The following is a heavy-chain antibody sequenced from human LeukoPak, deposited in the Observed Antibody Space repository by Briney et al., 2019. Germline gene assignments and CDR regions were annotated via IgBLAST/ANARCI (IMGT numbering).Heavy chain of an antibody. Sequence: GGSLRLSCAASGFTLSNSWLHWVRQAPGKGLVWVSRINERGSSTSYADSVKGRFTISRDNAKNSLYLQMNSLRDEDTAVYYCARVEYDYVWGSYRREPYFDYWGQGTLVTVSS. CDR3: ARVEYDYVWGSYRREPYFDY. D-gene: IGHD3-16*02. CDR2: INERGSST. J-gene: IGHJ4*02. CDR1: GFTLSNSW. V-gene: IGHV3-74*01.